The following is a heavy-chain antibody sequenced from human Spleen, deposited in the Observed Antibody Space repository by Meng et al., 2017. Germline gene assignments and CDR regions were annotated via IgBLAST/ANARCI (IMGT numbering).Heavy chain of an antibody. V-gene: IGHV1-69*04. CDR1: GGSFSYYA. CDR3: ARDTSDHAS. CDR2: IFPTLNIR. D-gene: IGHD1-14*01. J-gene: IGHJ5*02. Sequence: SVKVSCKVLGGSFSYYAISWVRQAPGQGLEWLGRIFPTLNIRNYAHKFQDRVTVTADKSTTTAYMELGSLTSEDTAVYYCARDTSDHASWGQGTLVTVSS.